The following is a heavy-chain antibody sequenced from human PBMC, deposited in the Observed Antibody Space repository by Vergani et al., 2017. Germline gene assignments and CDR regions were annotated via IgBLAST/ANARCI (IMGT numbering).Heavy chain of an antibody. V-gene: IGHV3-23*01. J-gene: IGHJ4*02. CDR1: GFTFSSYA. CDR3: ARGRNPTTVTTWGFDY. D-gene: IGHD4-17*01. CDR2: ISGSGGST. Sequence: EVQLLESGGGLVQPGGSLRLSCAASGFTFSSYAMSWVRQAPGKGLEWVSAISGSGGSTYYADSVKGRFTISRDNSKNTLYLQMNSLRGEDTAVYYCARGRNPTTVTTWGFDYWGQGTLVTVSS.